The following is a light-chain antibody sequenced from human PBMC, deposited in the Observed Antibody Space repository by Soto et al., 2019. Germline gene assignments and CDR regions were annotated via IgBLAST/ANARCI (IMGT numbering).Light chain of an antibody. J-gene: IGKJ1*01. CDR2: KAS. Sequence: DSQMTQSPSSLSASGGDRVAMTCRASQSISSYLNWYQQKPGKAPKLLIYKASTLESGVPSNFSGSGSGTEFTLSISSLQPEDFATYYCQQYNSYPWTFGQGTKVDIK. CDR1: QSISSY. V-gene: IGKV1-5*03. CDR3: QQYNSYPWT.